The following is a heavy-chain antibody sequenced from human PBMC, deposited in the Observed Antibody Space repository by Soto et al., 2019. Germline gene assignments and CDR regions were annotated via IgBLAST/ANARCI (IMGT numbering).Heavy chain of an antibody. V-gene: IGHV3-15*01. Sequence: GGSLGLSCAASGFTFSNVWMSWVRQAPGKGLEWVGRIKSKIDGETIDYAAPVKGRFTISRDDSKNTLYLQMNSLKIEDTAVYYCITLKYGMDVWGQGTTVTVSS. CDR2: IKSKIDGETI. CDR1: GFTFSNVW. J-gene: IGHJ6*02. D-gene: IGHD6-6*01. CDR3: ITLKYGMDV.